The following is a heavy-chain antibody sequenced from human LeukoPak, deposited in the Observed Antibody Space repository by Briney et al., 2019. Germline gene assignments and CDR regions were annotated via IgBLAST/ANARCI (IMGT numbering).Heavy chain of an antibody. D-gene: IGHD3-10*01. V-gene: IGHV3-11*01. J-gene: IGHJ6*02. CDR1: GFTFSDYY. CDR2: ISSSGSTI. CDR3: ARAKRGSSGSYYKPPFYYGMDV. Sequence: PGGSLRLSCAASGFTFSDYYMNWIRQAPGKGLEWVSYISSSGSTIYYADSVKGRFTISRDNAKNSLYLQMNSLRAEDTAVYYCARAKRGSSGSYYKPPFYYGMDVWGQGTTVTVSS.